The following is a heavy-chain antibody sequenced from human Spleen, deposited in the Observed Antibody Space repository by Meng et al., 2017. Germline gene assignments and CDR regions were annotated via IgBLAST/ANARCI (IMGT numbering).Heavy chain of an antibody. CDR2: ISSSGSTV. Sequence: GESLKISCAPSGFTFSSYEMNWVRQAPGKGLEWVSYISSSGSTVYYADSVKGRFTISRDNAKNSLYLQMNNPRAEDTAVYYCALLRDKRSSYGMDVWGHGTTVTVSS. J-gene: IGHJ6*02. V-gene: IGHV3-48*03. CDR3: ALLRDKRSSYGMDV. D-gene: IGHD5-24*01. CDR1: GFTFSSYE.